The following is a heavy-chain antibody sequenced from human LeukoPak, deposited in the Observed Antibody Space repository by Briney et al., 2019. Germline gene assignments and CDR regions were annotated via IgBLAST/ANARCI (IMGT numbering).Heavy chain of an antibody. Sequence: GGSLRLSCAASGFNFANHAMSWVRQTPGKGLEWVSAISGGGDITYYADSVTGRFTISRDNSKNTLYLQMNSLRAEDTAVYYCAKDSISARSFLAVFDYWGQGTLVTVSS. CDR3: AKDSISARSFLAVFDY. CDR1: GFNFANHA. V-gene: IGHV3-23*01. J-gene: IGHJ4*02. CDR2: ISGGGDIT. D-gene: IGHD6-6*01.